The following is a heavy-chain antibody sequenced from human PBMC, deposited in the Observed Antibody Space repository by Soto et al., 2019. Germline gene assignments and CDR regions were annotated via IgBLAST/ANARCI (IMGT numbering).Heavy chain of an antibody. D-gene: IGHD3-22*01. CDR2: IYYSGST. CDR1: GGSISSSSFY. CDR3: ARRSYDSSGYYGVDAFDI. Sequence: SETLSLTCTVSGGSISSSSFYWGWISQPPGKGLEWIGSIYYSGSTYYNPSLKSRVTISVDTSKNQFSLKLSSVTAADTAVYYCARRSYDSSGYYGVDAFDIWGQGTMVT. V-gene: IGHV4-39*01. J-gene: IGHJ3*02.